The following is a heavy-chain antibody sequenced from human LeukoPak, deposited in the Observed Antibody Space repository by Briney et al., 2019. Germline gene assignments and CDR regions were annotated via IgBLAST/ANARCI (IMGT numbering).Heavy chain of an antibody. J-gene: IGHJ3*02. V-gene: IGHV1-8*01. CDR2: MNPNSGNT. CDR1: GYTFTSYD. D-gene: IGHD2-21*02. CDR3: ARLPRRYCGGDCYQDAFDI. Sequence: ASVKVSCKASGYTFTSYDINWVRQATGQGLEWMGWMNPNSGNTGYAQKFQGRVTMTRNTSISTAYVELSSLRPEDTAVYYCARLPRRYCGGDCYQDAFDIWGQGTMVTVSS.